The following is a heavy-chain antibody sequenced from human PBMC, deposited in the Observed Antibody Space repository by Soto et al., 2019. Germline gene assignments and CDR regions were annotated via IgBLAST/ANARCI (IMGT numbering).Heavy chain of an antibody. V-gene: IGHV5-10-1*01. D-gene: IGHD2-2*01. CDR1: GYSFTSYW. J-gene: IGHJ6*02. CDR2: IDPSDSYT. Sequence: PGESLKISCKGSGYSFTSYWISWVRQMPGKGLEWMGRIDPSDSYTNYSPSFQGHVTISADKSISTAYLQWSSLKASDTAMYYCARSSTYYYYYYGMDVWGQGTTVTVSS. CDR3: ARSSTYYYYYYGMDV.